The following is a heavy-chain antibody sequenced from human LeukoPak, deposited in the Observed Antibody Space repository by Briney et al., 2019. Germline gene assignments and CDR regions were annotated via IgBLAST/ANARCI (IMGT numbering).Heavy chain of an antibody. D-gene: IGHD1-26*01. CDR2: ISYDGSNK. Sequence: QPGRSLRLSCAASGFTLSSYAMHWVRQAPGKGLEWVAVISYDGSNKYYADSVKGRFTISRDNSKNTLYLQMNSLRAEDTAVYYCARDRRGSFDYWGQGTLVTVSS. J-gene: IGHJ4*02. CDR3: ARDRRGSFDY. CDR1: GFTLSSYA. V-gene: IGHV3-30-3*01.